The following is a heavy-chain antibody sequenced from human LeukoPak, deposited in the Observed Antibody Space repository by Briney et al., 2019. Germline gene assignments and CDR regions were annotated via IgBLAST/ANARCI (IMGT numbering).Heavy chain of an antibody. V-gene: IGHV3-11*01. CDR3: ARSADSSGYFREIPLYYFDY. CDR2: ISNSGSTI. J-gene: IGHJ4*02. Sequence: GGSLRLSCAASGSTFSDFYMTWIRQAPGKGLEWISHISNSGSTIHYADSLKGRFTISRDNAKNSLYLQINSLRAEDTAVYYCARSADSSGYFREIPLYYFDYWGQGTLVTVSS. D-gene: IGHD3-22*01. CDR1: GSTFSDFY.